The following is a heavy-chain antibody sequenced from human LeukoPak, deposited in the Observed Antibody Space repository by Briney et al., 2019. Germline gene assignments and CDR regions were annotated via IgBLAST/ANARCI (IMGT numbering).Heavy chain of an antibody. V-gene: IGHV3-30-3*01. CDR2: ISDDGSSK. Sequence: GGSLRLSCAASGFTFSNYPMHWVRQAPGKGLEWVALISDDGSSKFYSDSVKGRFTISRDNSKNTLYLQMYSLRPEDTAVYYCARSPLSYLFDYWGQGTLVTVSS. J-gene: IGHJ4*02. CDR3: ARSPLSYLFDY. CDR1: GFTFSNYP.